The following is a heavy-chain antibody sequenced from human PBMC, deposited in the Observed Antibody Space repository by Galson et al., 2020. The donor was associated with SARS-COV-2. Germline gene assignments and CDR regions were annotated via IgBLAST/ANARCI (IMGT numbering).Heavy chain of an antibody. J-gene: IGHJ4*02. Sequence: GESLKISCAVSGFDFSSYAMHWVRQAPGKGLEWVALLSYDGSHTYYADSVKGRFTISRDNFKNTLYLQMDSLSPEDTAVYYCASGYCRRGTCQRFEYWGQGTLVAVSS. D-gene: IGHD5-18*01. CDR2: LSYDGSHT. CDR3: ASGYCRRGTCQRFEY. V-gene: IGHV3-30-3*01. CDR1: GFDFSSYA.